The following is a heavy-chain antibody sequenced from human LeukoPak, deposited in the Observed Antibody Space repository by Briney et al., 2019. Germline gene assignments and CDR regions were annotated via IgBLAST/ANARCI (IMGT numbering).Heavy chain of an antibody. J-gene: IGHJ5*02. CDR2: IYYSGST. CDR1: SGSISSYY. CDR3: AREPGFDSSGYLNWFDP. D-gene: IGHD3-22*01. Sequence: PSETLSLTCTVSSGSISSYYWSWIRQPPGKGLEWIGYIYYSGSTNYNPSLKSRVTISVDTSKNQFSLKLSSVTAADTAVYYCAREPGFDSSGYLNWFDPWGQGTLVTVSS. V-gene: IGHV4-59*12.